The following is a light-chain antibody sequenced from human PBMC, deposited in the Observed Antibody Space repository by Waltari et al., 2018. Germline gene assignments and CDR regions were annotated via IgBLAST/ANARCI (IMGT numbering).Light chain of an antibody. V-gene: IGKV3-20*01. CDR3: QVCGDLRDT. J-gene: IGKJ2*01. CDR1: QRVSSTY. CDR2: GGS. Sequence: EIILTQSPGTLSLSPGERATLPCRASQRVSSTYVGWYQQKSGQAPRLVIYGGSSRATGIPDRFSGSASGTDFTLTISRLEPEDVAVYFCQVCGDLRDTFGQGTKLEIK.